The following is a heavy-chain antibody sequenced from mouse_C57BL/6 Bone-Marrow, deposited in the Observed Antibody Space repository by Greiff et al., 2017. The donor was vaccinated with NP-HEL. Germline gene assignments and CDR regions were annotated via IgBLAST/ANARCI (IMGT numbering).Heavy chain of an antibody. Sequence: VQLKESGAELVRPGASVKLSCTASGFNIKDYYMHWVKQRPEQGLEWLGRIDPEDGATEYAPMFQGKAIMTADTSSNTAYLQLSSLTSEDTAVYYCTTFWDGWYFDVWGTGTTVTVSS. J-gene: IGHJ1*03. CDR3: TTFWDGWYFDV. CDR1: GFNIKDYY. D-gene: IGHD4-1*01. V-gene: IGHV14-1*01. CDR2: IDPEDGAT.